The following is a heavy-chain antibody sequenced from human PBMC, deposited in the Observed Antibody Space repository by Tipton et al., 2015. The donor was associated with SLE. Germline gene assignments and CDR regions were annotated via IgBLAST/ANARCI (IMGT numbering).Heavy chain of an antibody. CDR2: INHRGST. D-gene: IGHD2-15*01. CDR1: GGSISSSKYY. Sequence: LRLSCTVSGGSISSSKYYWGWIRQPPGKGLEWIGEINHRGSTNYNPSLKSRVTISVDRSKKQFSLKLRSVTAADTAVYYCAGCGGGSCYAYWGRGTPVTVSS. CDR3: AGCGGGSCYAY. V-gene: IGHV4-39*07. J-gene: IGHJ4*02.